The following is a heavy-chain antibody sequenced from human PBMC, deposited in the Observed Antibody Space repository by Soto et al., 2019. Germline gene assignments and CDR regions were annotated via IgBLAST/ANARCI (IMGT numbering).Heavy chain of an antibody. CDR3: GRGSGSGWELDY. CDR1: GFTFSSYG. J-gene: IGHJ4*02. V-gene: IGHV3-33*01. Sequence: QVQLVESGGGVVQPGRSLRLSCAASGFTFSSYGMHWVRQAPGKGLEWVAVIWYDGSNKYYADSVKGRFTISRDNSKNTLYLQMNSLRAEDTAVYYCGRGSGSGWELDYWGQGTLVTVSS. D-gene: IGHD6-19*01. CDR2: IWYDGSNK.